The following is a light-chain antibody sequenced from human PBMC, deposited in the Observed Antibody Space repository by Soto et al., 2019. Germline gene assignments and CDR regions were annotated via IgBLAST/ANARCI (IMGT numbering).Light chain of an antibody. CDR1: QSISSW. J-gene: IGKJ1*01. V-gene: IGKV1-5*01. Sequence: DIQMTQSPSTLSASVGDRVTITSRASQSISSWLAWYQQKPGKAPKLLIYDASSLESGVPSRFSRSGSATEFTLPISSLQPDDFATYCCQQYNNYWTFGQGTKVEIK. CDR2: DAS. CDR3: QQYNNYWT.